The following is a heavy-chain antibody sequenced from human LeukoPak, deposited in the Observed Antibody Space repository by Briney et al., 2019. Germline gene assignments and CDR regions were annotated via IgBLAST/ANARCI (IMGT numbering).Heavy chain of an antibody. CDR3: ARDGYSGYGYYFDY. J-gene: IGHJ4*02. CDR1: GFTFGAYA. V-gene: IGHV3-23*01. D-gene: IGHD5-12*01. CDR2: ISGGADYI. Sequence: GGSLRLSCAASGFTFGAYAMNWVRQAPGKGLEWVSGISGGADYIYYADSVKGRFTISRDSSRNTVHLQMNSLRADDTAVYYCARDGYSGYGYYFDYWGQGTLVTVSS.